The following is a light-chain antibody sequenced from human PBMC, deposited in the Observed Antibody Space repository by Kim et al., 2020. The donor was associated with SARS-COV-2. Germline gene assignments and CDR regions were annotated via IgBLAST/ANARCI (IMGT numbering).Light chain of an antibody. CDR1: QGVRSGS. V-gene: IGKV3-20*01. CDR2: GTS. J-gene: IGKJ1*01. CDR3: QQYHDSSST. Sequence: SAGEGAPVSCRASQGVRSGSVAWYQQTPGQTPRLLIYGTSNRATGIPDRFSGSGSGTDFTLTITRLEPEDFAVYYCQQYHDSSSTFGQGTKVDIK.